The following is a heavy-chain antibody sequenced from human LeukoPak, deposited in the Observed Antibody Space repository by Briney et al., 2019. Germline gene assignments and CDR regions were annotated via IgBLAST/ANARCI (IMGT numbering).Heavy chain of an antibody. CDR2: MNPKSGNS. Sequence: ASVMLSCKASGYTFTTYDINWVRQATGQGLEWMGWMNPKSGNSDYAQKFQGRVTMTRYTSITTAYMELSSLRSEDTAVYYCARGGSGWPSDYWGQGTLVTVSS. D-gene: IGHD6-19*01. CDR1: GYTFTTYD. CDR3: ARGGSGWPSDY. J-gene: IGHJ4*02. V-gene: IGHV1-8*01.